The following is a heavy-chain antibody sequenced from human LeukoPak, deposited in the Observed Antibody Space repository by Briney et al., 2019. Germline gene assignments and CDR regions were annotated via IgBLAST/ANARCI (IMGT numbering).Heavy chain of an antibody. CDR3: ARGHLALSSGSPY. Sequence: GGSLRLSCAAAGLAFSTYSMSWVRQAPGKGLGWVASIKPDGSEKYYVDSVKGRFTISRDNTKNSLHLQMDSLRAEDTAVYYCARGHLALSSGSPYWGPGTVVTVSS. V-gene: IGHV3-7*04. CDR2: IKPDGSEK. D-gene: IGHD3-22*01. CDR1: GLAFSTYS. J-gene: IGHJ4*02.